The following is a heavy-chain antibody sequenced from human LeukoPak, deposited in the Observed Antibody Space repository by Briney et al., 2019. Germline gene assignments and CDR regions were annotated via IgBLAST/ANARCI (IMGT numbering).Heavy chain of an antibody. D-gene: IGHD1-26*01. CDR1: GFTFSSYA. V-gene: IGHV3-23*01. J-gene: IGHJ4*02. Sequence: HPGGSLRLSCGASGFTFSSYAMNWVRQAPGKGLEWVSAISGSGGKTYYADSVKGRFTISRDNSKNTLYLQMNSLRAEDTAVYYCAKGRKWELPFDYWGQGTLVTVSS. CDR2: ISGSGGKT. CDR3: AKGRKWELPFDY.